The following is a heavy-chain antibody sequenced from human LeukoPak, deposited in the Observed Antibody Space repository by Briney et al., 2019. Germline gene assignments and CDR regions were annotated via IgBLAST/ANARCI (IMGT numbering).Heavy chain of an antibody. V-gene: IGHV4-59*01. Sequence: SETLSLICIVSGGSISSYYWSWIRQPPGKGLEWFGYIYYSGSTNYNPSLKSRVTISVDTSKNQFSLKLSSVTAADTAVYYCARGLMMAVAGRGEFHYWGQGTLVTVSS. CDR2: IYYSGST. J-gene: IGHJ4*02. CDR3: ARGLMMAVAGRGEFHY. D-gene: IGHD6-13*01. CDR1: GGSISSYY.